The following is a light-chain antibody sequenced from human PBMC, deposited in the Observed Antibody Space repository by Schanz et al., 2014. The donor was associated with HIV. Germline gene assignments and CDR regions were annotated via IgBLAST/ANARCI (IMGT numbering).Light chain of an antibody. V-gene: IGLV2-11*01. CDR2: DVS. CDR1: SSDVGGYNY. CDR3: CSYAGSYSWM. Sequence: QSALTQPRSVSGSPGQSVTISCTGTSSDVGGYNYVSWYQQHPGKAPKLMIYDVSKRPSGVPDRFSGSKSGNTASLTISGLQGEYEADYYCCSYAGSYSWMFGGGTKLTVL. J-gene: IGLJ3*02.